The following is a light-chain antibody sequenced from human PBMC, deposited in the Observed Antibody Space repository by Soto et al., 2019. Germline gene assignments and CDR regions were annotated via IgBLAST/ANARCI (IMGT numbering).Light chain of an antibody. Sequence: IGFTQFPGTLSVSPSERATLSCRASQSVSSSYLAWYQQKPGQAPRLLIYGASSRAPGIPDRFSGSGSGTDFTLTISRLEPEDFAVYYCQQYGSSGTFGQGT. CDR2: GAS. CDR3: QQYGSSGT. J-gene: IGKJ1*01. CDR1: QSVSSSY. V-gene: IGKV3-20*01.